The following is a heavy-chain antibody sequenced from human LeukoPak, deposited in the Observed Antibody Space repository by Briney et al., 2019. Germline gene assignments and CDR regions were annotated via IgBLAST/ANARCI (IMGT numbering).Heavy chain of an antibody. D-gene: IGHD3-3*01. V-gene: IGHV1-69*04. Sequence: SVKVSCKASGGTFSSYAISWVRQAPGQGLEWMGRIIPILGIANYAQKFQGRVTITADKSTSTAYMELSSLRSEDAAVYYCARVKWLLSRYFDYWGQGTLVTVSS. CDR1: GGTFSSYA. J-gene: IGHJ4*02. CDR3: ARVKWLLSRYFDY. CDR2: IIPILGIA.